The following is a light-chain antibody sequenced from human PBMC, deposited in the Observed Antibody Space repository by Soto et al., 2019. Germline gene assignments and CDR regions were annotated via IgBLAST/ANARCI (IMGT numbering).Light chain of an antibody. CDR3: GSHAGNSNLV. Sequence: QSALTQPPSASGSPGQSVTISCTGTSTDVGAYNYVSWYQQHPGKAPKLMIYEVTKRPSGVPDRFSGSKSGNTASLTVSWLQTEDEADYYCGSHAGNSNLVFGVETKLTVL. V-gene: IGLV2-8*01. CDR1: STDVGAYNY. CDR2: EVT. J-gene: IGLJ3*02.